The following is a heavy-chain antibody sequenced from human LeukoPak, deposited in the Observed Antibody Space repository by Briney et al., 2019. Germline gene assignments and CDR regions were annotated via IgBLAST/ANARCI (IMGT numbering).Heavy chain of an antibody. CDR3: AREHSSSLSFDY. V-gene: IGHV4-4*07. CDR2: IYTSGST. D-gene: IGHD6-6*01. CDR1: GGSISSYY. J-gene: IGHJ4*02. Sequence: SETLSLTCTVSGGSISSYYWSWIRQPAGKGLEWIGRIYTSGSTNYNPSLKSRVTMSVDTSKNQFSLKLSSMTAADTAVYYCAREHSSSLSFDYWGQGTLVTVSS.